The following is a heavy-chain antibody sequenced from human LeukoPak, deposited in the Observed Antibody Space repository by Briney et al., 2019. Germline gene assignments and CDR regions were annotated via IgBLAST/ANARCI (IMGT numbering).Heavy chain of an antibody. CDR1: GGSISSSNW. CDR3: PSYYDSVVYSYATYYYFDP. CDR2: IYYSGST. Sequence: ASGTLSLTCAVSGGSISSSNWWSWVRQPPGKGLEWVGSIYYSGSTYYNPSLKSRVTISVDTSKNQFSLKLSSVTAADTAVYFCPSYYDSVVYSYATYYYFDPRGRGTMVTVSS. J-gene: IGHJ2*01. D-gene: IGHD3-22*01. V-gene: IGHV4-4*02.